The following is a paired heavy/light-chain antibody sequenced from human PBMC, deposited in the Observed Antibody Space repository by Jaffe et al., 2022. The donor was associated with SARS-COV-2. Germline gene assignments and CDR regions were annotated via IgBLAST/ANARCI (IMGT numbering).Heavy chain of an antibody. V-gene: IGHV3-21*06. J-gene: IGHJ4*02. CDR2: ITSGGRYT. CDR3: ARRELADVGDYFDL. D-gene: IGHD6-6*01. Sequence: EVQLVESGGGLVKPGGSLRLSCAASGFTFNLHSMNWVRQAPGKGLEWVSTITSGGRYTYYADSLKGRVTISRDNAQNTLYLQLSGLSVEDTAVYYCARRELADVGDYFDLWGQGTLLTVSS. CDR1: GFTFNLHS.
Light chain of an antibody. CDR3: QARDRGLRASV. V-gene: IGLV1-40*01. Sequence: QSLLTQPPSVSGAPGQRVTISCTGTSSNIGAGYDVHWYQHLPGTAPKLLIYGNNNRPSGVPDRFSGSKSGTSASLVINGLQAEDEADYYCQARDRGLRASVFGGGTKVTVL. J-gene: IGLJ3*02. CDR1: SSNIGAGYD. CDR2: GNN.